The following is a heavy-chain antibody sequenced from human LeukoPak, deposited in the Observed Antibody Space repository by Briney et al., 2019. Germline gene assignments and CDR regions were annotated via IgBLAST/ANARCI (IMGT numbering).Heavy chain of an antibody. Sequence: GVSLRLSCAASGFTFSSYAMSWVRQAPGKGLEWVSAISGSGGSTYYADSVKGRFTISRDNAKNTPYLQMNSLRAEDTAVYYCARDSGYCLDYWGQGTLVTVSS. J-gene: IGHJ4*02. V-gene: IGHV3-23*01. CDR3: ARDSGYCLDY. D-gene: IGHD3-22*01. CDR1: GFTFSSYA. CDR2: ISGSGGST.